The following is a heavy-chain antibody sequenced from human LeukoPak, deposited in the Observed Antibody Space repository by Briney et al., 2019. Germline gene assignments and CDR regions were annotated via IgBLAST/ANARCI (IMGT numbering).Heavy chain of an antibody. J-gene: IGHJ3*01. Sequence: SETLSLTCAVYGGSFSDYYWSWIRQPPGKGLEWIGEINQSGSTYYNPSLKSRVTISLDMSKNQFSLKLRSVTAADTAVYYCARGSEWAGEGAFDLWGQGTLVTVSS. D-gene: IGHD1-26*01. CDR1: GGSFSDYY. CDR3: ARGSEWAGEGAFDL. V-gene: IGHV4-34*01. CDR2: INQSGST.